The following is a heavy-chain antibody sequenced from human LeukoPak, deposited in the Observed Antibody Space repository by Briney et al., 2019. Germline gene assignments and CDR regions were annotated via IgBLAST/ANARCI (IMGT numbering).Heavy chain of an antibody. Sequence: SETLSLTCTVSGGSISSYYWSWIRQPAGKGLEWIGRIYTSGSTNYNPSLKSRVTMSVDTSKNQFSQKLSSVTAADTAVYYCAREGPVLRFLEWSANPHYYYYMDVWGKGTTVTVSS. D-gene: IGHD3-3*01. CDR2: IYTSGST. V-gene: IGHV4-4*07. CDR3: AREGPVLRFLEWSANPHYYYYMDV. J-gene: IGHJ6*03. CDR1: GGSISSYY.